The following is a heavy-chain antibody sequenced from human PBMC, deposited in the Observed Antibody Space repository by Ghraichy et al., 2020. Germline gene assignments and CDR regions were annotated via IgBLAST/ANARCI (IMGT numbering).Heavy chain of an antibody. Sequence: AETLSLTCTVSGGSISSSSYYWGWIRQPPGKGLEWIGSIYYSGSTYYNPSLKSRVTISVDTSKNQFSLKLSSVTAADTAVYYCARVLYDILHRYWFDPWGQGTLVTVSS. CDR2: IYYSGST. CDR3: ARVLYDILHRYWFDP. CDR1: GGSISSSSYY. J-gene: IGHJ5*02. D-gene: IGHD3-9*01. V-gene: IGHV4-39*01.